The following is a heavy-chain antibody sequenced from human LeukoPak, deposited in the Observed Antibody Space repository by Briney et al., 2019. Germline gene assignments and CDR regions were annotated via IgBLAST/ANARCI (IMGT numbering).Heavy chain of an antibody. CDR3: TLGVDAFDI. V-gene: IGHV3-48*02. CDR1: GFTFSSYE. D-gene: IGHD3-16*01. J-gene: IGHJ3*02. CDR2: ISSSSNAI. Sequence: GGSLRLSCAASGFTFSSYEMNWVRQAPGKGLEWVSYISSSSNAIYYADSVKGRFTISRDNAKNSLYLQMNSLRDEDTAVYYCTLGVDAFDIWGQGTVVTVSS.